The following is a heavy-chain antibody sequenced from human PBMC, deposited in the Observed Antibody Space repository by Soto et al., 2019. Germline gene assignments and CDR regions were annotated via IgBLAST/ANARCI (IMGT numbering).Heavy chain of an antibody. CDR1: GGSISSSSYY. J-gene: IGHJ5*02. CDR2: IYYSGST. CDR3: ARHRSFFPVDP. V-gene: IGHV4-39*01. Sequence: SETLSLTCTVSGGSISSSSYYWGWIRQPPGKGLEWIGSIYYSGSTYYNPSLKSRVTISVDTSKNQFSLKLSSVTAADTAVYYCARHRSFFPVDPWGQGTLVTVSS.